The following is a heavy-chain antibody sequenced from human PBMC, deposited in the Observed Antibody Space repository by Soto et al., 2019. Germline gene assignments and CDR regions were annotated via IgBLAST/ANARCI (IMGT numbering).Heavy chain of an antibody. D-gene: IGHD6-19*01. V-gene: IGHV3-23*01. J-gene: IGHJ4*01. CDR1: GFTLTRSA. CDR3: AKDMGQWVETFDY. Sequence: PVPSVRLSCAASGFTLTRSAVSWVRQAPGKGLESASGVSAGGGGTYYADSVKGRLTISRDSSKNTVYLQKNGLRVENTAVYYCAKDMGQWVETFDYWRHGKLVTVSS. CDR2: VSAGGGGT.